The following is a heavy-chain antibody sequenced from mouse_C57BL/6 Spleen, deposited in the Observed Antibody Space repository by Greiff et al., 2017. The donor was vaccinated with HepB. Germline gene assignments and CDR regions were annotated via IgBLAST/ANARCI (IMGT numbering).Heavy chain of an antibody. CDR2: IDPSDSYT. V-gene: IGHV1-69*01. D-gene: IGHD1-2*01. CDR1: GYTFTSYW. Sequence: QVQLQQPGAELVMPGASVKLSCKASGYTFTSYWMHWVKQRPGQGLEWIGEIDPSDSYTNYNQKFKGKSTLTVDKSSSTAYMQLSSLTSEDSAVYYCARERTTAVDYWGQGTTLTVSS. J-gene: IGHJ2*01. CDR3: ARERTTAVDY.